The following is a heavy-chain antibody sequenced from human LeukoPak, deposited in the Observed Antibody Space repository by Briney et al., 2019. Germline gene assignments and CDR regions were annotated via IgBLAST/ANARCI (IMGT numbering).Heavy chain of an antibody. CDR1: GYSISSGYY. V-gene: IGHV4-38-2*01. J-gene: IGHJ6*03. D-gene: IGHD4-17*01. CDR3: ARGSTVTTEYYYMDV. CDR2: IYHRGST. Sequence: PSETLSLTCVVSGYSISSGYYWGWIRQPPGKGLEWIGSIYHRGSTYYNPSLKSRVTVSVDTSKNLFSLKLSSVTAADTAVYYCARGSTVTTEYYYMDVWGKGTTVTVSS.